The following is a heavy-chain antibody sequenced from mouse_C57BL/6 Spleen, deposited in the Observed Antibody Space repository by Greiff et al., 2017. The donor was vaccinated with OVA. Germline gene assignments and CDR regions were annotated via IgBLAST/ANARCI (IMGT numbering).Heavy chain of an antibody. CDR1: GYTFTSYG. CDR3: ARGGSNDEYFDV. CDR2: IYPRSGNT. D-gene: IGHD2-12*01. J-gene: IGHJ1*03. Sequence: VQLQQSGAELARPGASVKLSCKASGYTFTSYGISWVKQRTGQGLEWIGEIYPRSGNTYYNEKFKGKATLTADKSSSTAYMELRSLTSEDSAVYFCARGGSNDEYFDVWGTGTTVTVSS. V-gene: IGHV1-81*01.